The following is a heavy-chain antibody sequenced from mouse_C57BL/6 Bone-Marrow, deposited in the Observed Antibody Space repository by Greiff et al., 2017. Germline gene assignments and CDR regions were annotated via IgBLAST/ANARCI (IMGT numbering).Heavy chain of an antibody. CDR2: IYPRSGNT. J-gene: IGHJ1*03. D-gene: IGHD1-1*01. CDR3: ATPSYIATVVGYFGV. CDR1: GYTFTSYG. V-gene: IGHV1-81*01. Sequence: VQLKESGAELARPGASVKLSCKASGYTFTSYGISWVKQRTGQGLEWIGEIYPRSGNTYYNEKFKGKATLTADKSSSTAYMELRSLTSEDSAVYFCATPSYIATVVGYFGVWGKGTTVTISS.